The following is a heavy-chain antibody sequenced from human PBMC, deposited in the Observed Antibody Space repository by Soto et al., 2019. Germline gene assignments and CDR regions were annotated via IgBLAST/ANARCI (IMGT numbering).Heavy chain of an antibody. CDR2: IGAAGDT. CDR3: SRGPVAGPSYYYMDM. Sequence: EVLLVESGGGLVQPGGSLRLSCAASGFPFSTYDMHWVRQSQGKGLEWISAIGAAGDTYYSDSMKGRFTISRDNAKSSLYLQMNSLSAGDSAVYYCSRGPVAGPSYYYMDMWGKGTTVIVSS. CDR1: GFPFSTYD. V-gene: IGHV3-13*01. D-gene: IGHD6-19*01. J-gene: IGHJ6*03.